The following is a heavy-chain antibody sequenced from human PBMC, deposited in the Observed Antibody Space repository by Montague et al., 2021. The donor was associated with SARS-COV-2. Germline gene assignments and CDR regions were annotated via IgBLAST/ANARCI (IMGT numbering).Heavy chain of an antibody. CDR3: ARDAGGNFPTSFDY. Sequence: SLRLSCAASGFTVSSNYMSWVRQAPGKGLEWVSVIYSGGSTYNAYSVKXRFTISRDNSKNTLYLQMNSLRAEDTAVFYCARDAGGNFPTSFDYWGQGTLVTVSS. D-gene: IGHD4-23*01. CDR1: GFTVSSNY. CDR2: IYSGGST. J-gene: IGHJ4*02. V-gene: IGHV3-53*01.